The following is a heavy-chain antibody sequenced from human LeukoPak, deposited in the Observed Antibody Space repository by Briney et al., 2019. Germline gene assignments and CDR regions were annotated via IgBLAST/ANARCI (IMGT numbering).Heavy chain of an antibody. Sequence: PSETLSLTCTVSGGSISSYYWSWIRQPPGKGLEWIGYIYYSGSTNYNPSLKSRVTISVDTSKNQFSLKLSSVTAADTAVYYCARDREPGNWFDPWGQGILVTVSS. CDR1: GGSISSYY. CDR2: IYYSGST. CDR3: ARDREPGNWFDP. J-gene: IGHJ5*02. V-gene: IGHV4-59*01. D-gene: IGHD5-24*01.